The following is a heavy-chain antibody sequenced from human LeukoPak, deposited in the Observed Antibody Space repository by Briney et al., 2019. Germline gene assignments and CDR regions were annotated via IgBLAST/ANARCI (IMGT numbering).Heavy chain of an antibody. CDR1: GYTFTSYG. CDR2: ISANNGNT. V-gene: IGHV1-18*01. Sequence: ASVNDSCKASGYTFTSYGINWVRQAPGQGRERLGWISANNGNTYYAQKFQGRVTITTETSTSTHYMELRSLRFDDTAVYYCARDSGGLTFGDWFDPWGQGTLVTVSS. CDR3: ARDSGGLTFGDWFDP. J-gene: IGHJ5*02. D-gene: IGHD3-16*01.